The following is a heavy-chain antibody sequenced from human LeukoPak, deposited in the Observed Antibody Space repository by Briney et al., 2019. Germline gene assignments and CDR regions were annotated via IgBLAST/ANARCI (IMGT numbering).Heavy chain of an antibody. D-gene: IGHD1-1*01. Sequence: ASVKVSCKVSGYTLTELSMHWVRQAPGKGLEWMGGFDPEDGETVYAQKFQGRVTMTEDTSTDTAYMELSSLRSEDTAVYYCATRRNGYYYYYMDVWGKGTTVTVSS. CDR3: ATRRNGYYYYYMDV. CDR1: GYTLTELS. J-gene: IGHJ6*03. CDR2: FDPEDGET. V-gene: IGHV1-24*01.